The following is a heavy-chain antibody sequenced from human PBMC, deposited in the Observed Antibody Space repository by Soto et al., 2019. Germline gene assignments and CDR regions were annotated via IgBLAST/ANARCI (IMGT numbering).Heavy chain of an antibody. D-gene: IGHD6-13*01. J-gene: IGHJ3*02. Sequence: EVKLVASGGGVVRPGASLRLSCAASGFTFDDYAMGWFRQVPGKGLEYVAAINFYGVHTGYADSVQGRFTISRDKAEKSLSLQMDSLMAEDTALYYCARLVVQQLIKSEPFDIWCQGTMVTVSA. CDR3: ARLVVQQLIKSEPFDI. CDR1: GFTFDDYA. V-gene: IGHV3-20*04. CDR2: INFYGVHT.